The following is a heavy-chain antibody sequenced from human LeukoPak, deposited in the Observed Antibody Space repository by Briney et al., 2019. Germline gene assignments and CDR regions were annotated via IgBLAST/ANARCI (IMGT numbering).Heavy chain of an antibody. V-gene: IGHV1-3*01. CDR3: ARERPGDGPSSGYYDV. Sequence: GASVKVSCKASGYTFSNYAIHWVRQAPGQRLEWMGWIDAGNGKTKYSQKFQGRVTITRDTSASTAYMELSSLRYEDTAVYYCARERPGDGPSSGYYDVWGQGTLVTVSS. D-gene: IGHD6-19*01. J-gene: IGHJ4*02. CDR1: GYTFSNYA. CDR2: IDAGNGKT.